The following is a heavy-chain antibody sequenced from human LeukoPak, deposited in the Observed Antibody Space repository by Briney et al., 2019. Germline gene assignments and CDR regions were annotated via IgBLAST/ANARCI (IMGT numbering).Heavy chain of an antibody. CDR3: AKDGLQFSEWLPPLGY. Sequence: PGGSLRLSCAASGFTFSSYGMHWVRQAPGKGLEWVAVISYDGSNKYYADSVKGRFTISRDITKNTLYLQMNSLRAEDTAVHYCAKDGLQFSEWLPPLGYWGQGTLVTVSS. V-gene: IGHV3-30*18. J-gene: IGHJ4*02. D-gene: IGHD3-3*01. CDR2: ISYDGSNK. CDR1: GFTFSSYG.